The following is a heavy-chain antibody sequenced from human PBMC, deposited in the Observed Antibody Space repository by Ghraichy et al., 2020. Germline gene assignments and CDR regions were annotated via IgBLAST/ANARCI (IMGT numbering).Heavy chain of an antibody. CDR3: AKLFPRIVVVPAAGMDV. J-gene: IGHJ6*02. Sequence: GGSLRLSCAASRFNFSNYAMTWVRQAPGKGLEWVSAISGSGRSTYYADSGKGRFTISRDNSKNTLYLQMNSLRAEDTAVYYCAKLFPRIVVVPAAGMDVWGQGTTVTVSS. CDR2: ISGSGRST. D-gene: IGHD2-2*01. CDR1: RFNFSNYA. V-gene: IGHV3-23*01.